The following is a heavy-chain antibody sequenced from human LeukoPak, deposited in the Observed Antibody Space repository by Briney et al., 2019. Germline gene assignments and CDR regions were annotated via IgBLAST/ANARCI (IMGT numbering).Heavy chain of an antibody. CDR2: ISGNGDNT. J-gene: IGHJ6*02. CDR1: GFTFSTYA. Sequence: GGSLRLSCAASGFTFSTYAMSWVRQAPGKGLEWVSTISGNGDNTYYADSVKGRFTIPRDNAKNTLYLQMNSLRAEDTAVYYCARGVGNDYGDYYGMDVWGQGTTVTVSS. CDR3: ARGVGNDYGDYYGMDV. D-gene: IGHD4-17*01. V-gene: IGHV3-23*01.